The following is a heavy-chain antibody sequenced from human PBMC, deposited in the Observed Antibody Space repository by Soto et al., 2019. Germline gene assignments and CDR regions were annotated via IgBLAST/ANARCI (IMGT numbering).Heavy chain of an antibody. CDR1: GFTFSDYY. V-gene: IGHV3-11*06. Sequence: GGSLRLSCAASGFTFSDYYMSWIRQVPGKGLEWVAYISGTSDSIPYADSVKGRFTISRDNAKNSLYLQMNSLRAEDTAVYYCARVAVITAAGTSDYWGQGNLVTVSS. D-gene: IGHD6-13*01. CDR2: ISGTSDSI. CDR3: ARVAVITAAGTSDY. J-gene: IGHJ4*02.